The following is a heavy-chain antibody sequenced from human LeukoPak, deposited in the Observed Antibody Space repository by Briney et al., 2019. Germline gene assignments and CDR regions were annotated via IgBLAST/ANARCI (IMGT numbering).Heavy chain of an antibody. CDR1: GFTFGDYG. CDR3: AELGITMIGGV. V-gene: IGHV3-20*04. CDR2: LNWNGGST. D-gene: IGHD3-10*02. Sequence: PGGSLRLSCAASGFTFGDYGMSWVRQAPGKRLEWVSGLNWNGGSTGYADSVKGRFTTSRDNAKNSLYLQMNSLRAEDTAVYYCAELGITMIGGVWGKGTTVTISS. J-gene: IGHJ6*04.